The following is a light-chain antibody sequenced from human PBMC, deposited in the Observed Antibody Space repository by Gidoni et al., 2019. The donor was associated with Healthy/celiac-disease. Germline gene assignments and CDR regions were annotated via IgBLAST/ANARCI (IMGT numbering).Light chain of an antibody. V-gene: IGLV1-47*01. CDR2: RNN. J-gene: IGLJ3*02. CDR3: AAWDDSLSGWV. CDR1: SSNIGSNS. Sequence: QSVLTQPPSASGTPGQGVTIPCSGSSSNIGSNSVSWYQQLPGTAPKLLIYRNNQRPSGVPDRFSGSKSGTSASLAISGLRSEDEADYYCAAWDDSLSGWVFGGGTKLTVL.